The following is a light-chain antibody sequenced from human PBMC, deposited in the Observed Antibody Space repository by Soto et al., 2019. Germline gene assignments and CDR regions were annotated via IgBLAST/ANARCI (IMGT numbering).Light chain of an antibody. CDR1: QSVSSSY. Sequence: IVLRQSQGTLSLSPGEHATLSCRASQSVSSSYLAWCQQKPGQAPRLLIYGASSRATGIPDRFSGSGSGTDFTLTISRLEPEDFAVYYCQQYGSSPLAFGQGTKVDIK. CDR2: GAS. CDR3: QQYGSSPLA. J-gene: IGKJ1*01. V-gene: IGKV3-20*01.